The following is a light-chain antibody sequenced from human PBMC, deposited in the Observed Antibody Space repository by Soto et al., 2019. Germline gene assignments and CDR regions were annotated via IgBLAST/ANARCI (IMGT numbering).Light chain of an antibody. J-gene: IGKJ4*01. CDR2: GSS. V-gene: IGKV3-20*01. CDR1: QNFGGMF. Sequence: DIVLTQSPGTLSLSPGERATLSCRASQNFGGMFVAWYQQKLGQAPRLLIYGSSSRATGIPDRFSGSGSGTDFTLPISRLEPEDFAMYYCQQYGASLLTFGGGTRVEIK. CDR3: QQYGASLLT.